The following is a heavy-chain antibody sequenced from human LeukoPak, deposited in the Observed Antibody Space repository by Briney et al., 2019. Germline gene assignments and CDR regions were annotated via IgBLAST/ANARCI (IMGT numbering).Heavy chain of an antibody. D-gene: IGHD6-13*01. J-gene: IGHJ5*02. CDR1: GVSISSSNSY. CDR2: IYYTGNT. Sequence: PSETLSLTCSVSGVSISSSNSYWGWIRQPPGKGLEWIGSIYYTGNTYYNASLKSRVTISIDTSKNQFSLKLSSVTAADTAVYYCARGHSFTSSSWYHMYNWFDPWGQGTLVTVSS. CDR3: ARGHSFTSSSWYHMYNWFDP. V-gene: IGHV4-39*01.